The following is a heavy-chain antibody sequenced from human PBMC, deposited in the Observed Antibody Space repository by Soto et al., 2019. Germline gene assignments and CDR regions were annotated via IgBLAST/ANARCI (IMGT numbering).Heavy chain of an antibody. CDR3: ARHNCWQQLLPTFWFDP. D-gene: IGHD6-6*01. V-gene: IGHV4-39*01. J-gene: IGHJ5*02. Sequence: QLQLQESGPGLVKPSETLSLTCTVSGGSISSSSYYWGWIRQPPGKGLGWIGSIYYSGSTYYNPSLKSRVTISVDTSKNQFSLKLSSVTAADTAVYYCARHNCWQQLLPTFWFDPWGQGTLVTVSS. CDR2: IYYSGST. CDR1: GGSISSSSYY.